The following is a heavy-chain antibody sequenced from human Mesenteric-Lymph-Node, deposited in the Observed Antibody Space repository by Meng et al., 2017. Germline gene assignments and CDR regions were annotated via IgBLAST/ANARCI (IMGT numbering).Heavy chain of an antibody. CDR3: ARASYGSGSPLGESWFDP. V-gene: IGHV4-31*03. J-gene: IGHJ5*02. CDR2: IHDSGST. D-gene: IGHD3-10*01. Sequence: HVPPEDSGPVLVTPSPTLSLPCPGSVGSISSAGYYWSWIRQHPGKGLDWIRDIHDSGSTYYNPSLKSRVTTSADTSKNQFSLKLSSVTAADTAVYYCARASYGSGSPLGESWFDPWGQGTLVTVSS. CDR1: VGSISSAGYY.